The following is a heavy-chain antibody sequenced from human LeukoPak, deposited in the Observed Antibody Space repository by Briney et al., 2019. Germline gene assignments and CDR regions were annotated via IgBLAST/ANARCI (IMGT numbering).Heavy chain of an antibody. J-gene: IGHJ4*02. CDR3: AKVGPGTSGWKFDN. V-gene: IGHV3-23*01. CDR2: FNEGGNT. CDR1: GFTFSSYA. D-gene: IGHD6-19*01. Sequence: GGSLRLSCAASGFTFSSYAMTWVRQAPGKGLEWVSAFNEGGNTHYAESVKGRFTISRDNSKNTLYLQMNSLRAEDTAVYYCAKVGPGTSGWKFDNWGQGTLVTVSS.